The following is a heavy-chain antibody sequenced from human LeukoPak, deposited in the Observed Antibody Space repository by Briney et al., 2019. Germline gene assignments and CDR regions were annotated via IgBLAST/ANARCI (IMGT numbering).Heavy chain of an antibody. D-gene: IGHD6-19*01. CDR3: ARERLAGYWYFDL. J-gene: IGHJ2*01. CDR1: GGSISSYY. CDR2: IYYSGST. V-gene: IGHV4-59*01. Sequence: NPSETLSLTCTVSGGSISSYYWSWIRQPPGEGLEWIGYIYYSGSTNYNPSLKSRVTISVDTSKNQFSLKLSSVTAADTAVYYCARERLAGYWYFDLWGRGTLVTVSS.